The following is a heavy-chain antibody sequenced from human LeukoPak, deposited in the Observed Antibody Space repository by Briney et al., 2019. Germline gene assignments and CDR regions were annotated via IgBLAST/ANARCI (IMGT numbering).Heavy chain of an antibody. CDR3: AKDLGSSGWYCFDY. V-gene: IGHV3-30-3*01. Sequence: PGGSLRLSCAASGFTFSSYAMHWVRQAPGKGLEWVAVISYDGSNKYYADSVKGRFTISRDNSKNTLYLQMNSLRPEDTAVYYCAKDLGSSGWYCFDYWGQGTLVTVSS. CDR2: ISYDGSNK. CDR1: GFTFSSYA. J-gene: IGHJ4*02. D-gene: IGHD6-19*01.